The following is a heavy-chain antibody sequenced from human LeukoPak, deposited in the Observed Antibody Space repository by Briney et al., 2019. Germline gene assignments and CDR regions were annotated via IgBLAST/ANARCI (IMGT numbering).Heavy chain of an antibody. V-gene: IGHV1-46*01. CDR1: GYTFTSYY. CDR3: ARDLTVVTPGYYFDY. J-gene: IGHJ4*02. CDR2: INPSGGST. D-gene: IGHD4-23*01. Sequence: ASVNVSCKASGYTFTSYYMHWVRQAPGQGLEWMGIINPSGGSTSYAQKFQGRVTMTRDTSTSTVYMELSSLRSEDTAVYYCARDLTVVTPGYYFDYWGQGTLVTVSS.